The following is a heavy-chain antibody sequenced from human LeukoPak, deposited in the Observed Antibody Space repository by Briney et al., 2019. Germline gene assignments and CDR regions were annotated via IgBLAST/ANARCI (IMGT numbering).Heavy chain of an antibody. J-gene: IGHJ4*02. CDR1: GFTFDDYG. CDR3: AREGGYCSSTSCWDY. D-gene: IGHD2-2*01. V-gene: IGHV3-20*01. CDR2: INWNGGST. Sequence: GGSLRLSCAAFGFTFDDYGMSWVRQAPGKGLEWVSGINWNGGSTGYADSVKGRFTISRDNAKNSLYLQMNSLRAEDTALYHCAREGGYCSSTSCWDYWGQGTLVTVSS.